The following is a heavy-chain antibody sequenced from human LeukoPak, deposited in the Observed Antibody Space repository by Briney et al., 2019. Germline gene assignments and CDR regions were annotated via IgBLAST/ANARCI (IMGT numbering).Heavy chain of an antibody. J-gene: IGHJ6*03. CDR2: ISAYNGNT. V-gene: IGHV1-18*01. CDR3: ARVATGTTSYYYYYMDV. CDR1: GYTFTSYG. D-gene: IGHD1-1*01. Sequence: ASVKVSCKASGYTFTSYGISWVRQAPGQGLEWMGWISAYNGNTNYAQKLQGRVTMTTDTSTSTASMELRSLRSDDTAVYYCARVATGTTSYYYYYMDVWGKGTTVTVSS.